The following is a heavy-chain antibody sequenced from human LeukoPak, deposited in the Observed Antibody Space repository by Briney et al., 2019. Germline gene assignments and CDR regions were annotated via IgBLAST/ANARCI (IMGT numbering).Heavy chain of an antibody. V-gene: IGHV3-23*01. CDR1: GFTFTSYA. J-gene: IGHJ2*01. CDR2: INGGGENT. CDR3: ARPRAMTTGVGRYFDL. D-gene: IGHD1-1*01. Sequence: GGSLRLSCGASGFTFTSYAMSWIRQAPGKGLEWVSAINGGGENTYYGDSVKGRFTISRDNSKNTLYLQTNNLRAEDTATYCCARPRAMTTGVGRYFDLWGRGTLVTVSS.